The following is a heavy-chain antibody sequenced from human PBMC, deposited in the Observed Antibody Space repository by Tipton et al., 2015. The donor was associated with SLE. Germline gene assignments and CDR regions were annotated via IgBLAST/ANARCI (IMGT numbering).Heavy chain of an antibody. CDR1: GVSFSGYY. Sequence: TLSLTCAVYGVSFSGYYWSWIRQHPGKGLEWIGYIYYSGSTYYNPSLKSRVTISVDTSKNQFSLKLSSVTAADTAVYYCARDEGDSGYAQLNYWGQGTLVTVSS. D-gene: IGHD5-12*01. CDR3: ARDEGDSGYAQLNY. V-gene: IGHV4-31*11. CDR2: IYYSGST. J-gene: IGHJ4*02.